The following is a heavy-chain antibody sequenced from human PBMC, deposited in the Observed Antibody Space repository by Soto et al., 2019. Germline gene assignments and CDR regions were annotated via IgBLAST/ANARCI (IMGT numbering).Heavy chain of an antibody. CDR1: GGSSSPYY. CDR3: ARRRITMVRGCLLSYYYGMDV. J-gene: IGHJ6*02. Sequence: SETLSLTCAVYGGSSSPYYWSWIRQPPGKGLEWIGEINHSGSTNYNPSLKSRVTISVDTSKNQFSLKLSSVTAADTAVYYCARRRITMVRGCLLSYYYGMDVWGQGTTVTVSS. V-gene: IGHV4-34*01. D-gene: IGHD3-10*01. CDR2: INHSGST.